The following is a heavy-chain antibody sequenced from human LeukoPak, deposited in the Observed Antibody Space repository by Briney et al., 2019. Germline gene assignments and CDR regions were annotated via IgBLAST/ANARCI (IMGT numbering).Heavy chain of an antibody. Sequence: SQTLSLTCAISGDSVSSNSAAWNWLRQSPSRGLEWLGRTYYRSTWSNDYAPSVRGRIAISPDTSKNQFSLQLNSVPPEDTAVYYCARDRQGMGYWGQGTPVTVSS. CDR2: TYYRSTWSN. J-gene: IGHJ4*02. V-gene: IGHV6-1*01. CDR3: ARDRQGMGY. CDR1: GDSVSSNSAA.